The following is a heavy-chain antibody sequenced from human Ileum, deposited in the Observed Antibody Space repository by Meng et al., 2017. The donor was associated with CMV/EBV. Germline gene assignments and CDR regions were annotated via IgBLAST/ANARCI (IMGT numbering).Heavy chain of an antibody. Sequence: HLQLQESGPGLVKPSETLSLTCIVSGGSLSNNNYFWGWIRQPPGKGLEWIGSVFYSGNSYYSPSLKSRVTISVDTSKNQLSLKVNSVTAADTAVYYCARVRALITLFDYWGQGTLVTVSS. D-gene: IGHD1-14*01. J-gene: IGHJ4*02. V-gene: IGHV4-39*07. CDR3: ARVRALITLFDY. CDR1: GGSLSNNNYF. CDR2: VFYSGNS.